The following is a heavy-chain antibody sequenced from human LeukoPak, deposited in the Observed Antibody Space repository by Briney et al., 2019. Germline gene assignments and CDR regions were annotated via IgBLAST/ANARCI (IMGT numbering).Heavy chain of an antibody. Sequence: KTGGSLRLSCAASGFTFSSYAMSWVRQAPGKGLEWVSSITSRGTDIYYADSVKGRFTISRDNAKNSLYLQMNSLRAEDTAVYYCVRELGYCGGGSCSTWGQGTLVTVSS. V-gene: IGHV3-21*01. J-gene: IGHJ5*02. CDR2: ITSRGTDI. D-gene: IGHD2-15*01. CDR3: VRELGYCGGGSCST. CDR1: GFTFSSYA.